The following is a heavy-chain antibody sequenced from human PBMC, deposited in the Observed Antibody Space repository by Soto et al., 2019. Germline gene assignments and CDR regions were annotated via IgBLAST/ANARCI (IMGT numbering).Heavy chain of an antibody. CDR2: INSDGSST. Sequence: EVQLVESGGGLVQPGGSLRLSCAASGFTFSSYWMHWVRQAPGKGLVWVSRINSDGSSTSYADSVKGRFTISRDNAKNTLYLQMNSLRAEDTAVYYCARGHYYYYYMDVWGKGPTVTVSS. CDR3: ARGHYYYYYMDV. CDR1: GFTFSSYW. V-gene: IGHV3-74*01. J-gene: IGHJ6*03.